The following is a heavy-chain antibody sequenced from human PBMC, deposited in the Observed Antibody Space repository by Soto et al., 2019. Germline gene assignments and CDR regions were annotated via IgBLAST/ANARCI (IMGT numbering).Heavy chain of an antibody. Sequence: QVQLQESGPGLVRPSGALSVTCAVSGDSISRSHWWSWVRQSPGKGLEWIGEISHSGITNYNPSLKSRVTISGDKSKNQLSLKLTSVTAPATAVYYCARVLYYRSGVDHLGQGTLVSVSS. J-gene: IGHJ4*02. CDR3: ARVLYYRSGVDH. V-gene: IGHV4-4*02. D-gene: IGHD3-22*01. CDR2: ISHSGIT. CDR1: GDSISRSHW.